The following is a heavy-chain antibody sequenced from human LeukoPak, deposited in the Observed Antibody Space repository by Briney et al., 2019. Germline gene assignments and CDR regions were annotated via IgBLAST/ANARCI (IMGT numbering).Heavy chain of an antibody. D-gene: IGHD2-2*01. CDR3: ATDNKYAPSY. V-gene: IGHV3-74*01. CDR1: GFTFSPVW. CDR2: IINDGSFT. J-gene: IGHJ4*02. Sequence: GGSLRISCAASGFTFSPVWIHWVRQAPGKGLMWVSHIINDGSFTTYADSVKGRFTISRDNAKNTVYLQMNNLRAEDTAMYYCATDNKYAPSYWGQGTLVTVSS.